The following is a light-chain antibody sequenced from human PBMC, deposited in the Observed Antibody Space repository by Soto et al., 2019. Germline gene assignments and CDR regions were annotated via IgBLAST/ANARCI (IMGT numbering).Light chain of an antibody. Sequence: QSVLTQPASVSGSPGQSITISCTGTSSDVGSYNLVSWYQQHPGKAPKLMIYEVSKRPSGVSNRFSGSKSVNTASLTISGLQAEDEADYYCCSYAGSSTRNYVFGTGTKVT. V-gene: IGLV2-23*02. CDR1: SSDVGSYNL. CDR2: EVS. CDR3: CSYAGSSTRNYV. J-gene: IGLJ1*01.